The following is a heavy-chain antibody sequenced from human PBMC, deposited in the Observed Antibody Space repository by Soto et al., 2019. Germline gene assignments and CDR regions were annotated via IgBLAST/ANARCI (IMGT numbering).Heavy chain of an antibody. J-gene: IGHJ4*02. V-gene: IGHV3-33*01. CDR2: IWYDGSNK. CDR1: GFTFSSYG. Sequence: GGSLRLSCAASGFTFSSYGMHWVRQAPGKGLEWVAVIWYDGSNKYYADSVKGRFTISRDNSKNTLYLQMNSLRAEDTAVYYCARDRAVTFPFGGPHSPRLDYWGQGTLVTVSS. CDR3: ARDRAVTFPFGGPHSPRLDY. D-gene: IGHD3-10*01.